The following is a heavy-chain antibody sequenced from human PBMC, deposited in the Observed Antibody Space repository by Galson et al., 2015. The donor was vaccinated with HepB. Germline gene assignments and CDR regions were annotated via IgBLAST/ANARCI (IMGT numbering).Heavy chain of an antibody. D-gene: IGHD2-2*01. CDR3: ARRGSTNYYCYGMDV. V-gene: IGHV5-51*03. Sequence: QSGAEVKKAGESLKISCKGSGYSFTSYWIGWVRQMPGKGLEWIGIINPADSDTKYSPSFQGQVTISADKSISTAYLQWSSLKASDTAMYYCARRGSTNYYCYGMDVWGQGTTVTVSS. CDR2: INPADSDT. CDR1: GYSFTSYW. J-gene: IGHJ6*02.